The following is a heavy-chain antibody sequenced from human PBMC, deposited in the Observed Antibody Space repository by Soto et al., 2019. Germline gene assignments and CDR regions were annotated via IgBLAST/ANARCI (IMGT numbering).Heavy chain of an antibody. Sequence: SVKVSCKASGGTFSSYTISWVRQAPGQGLEWMGRIIPILGIANYAQKFQGRVTITADKSTSTAYMELSSLRSEDTAVYYCARDSVGYDSSGPLRYWGQGTLVTVSS. D-gene: IGHD3-22*01. CDR3: ARDSVGYDSSGPLRY. CDR1: GGTFSSYT. J-gene: IGHJ4*02. V-gene: IGHV1-69*04. CDR2: IIPILGIA.